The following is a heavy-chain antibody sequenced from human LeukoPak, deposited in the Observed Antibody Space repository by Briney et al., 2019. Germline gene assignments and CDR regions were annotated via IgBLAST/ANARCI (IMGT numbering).Heavy chain of an antibody. V-gene: IGHV3-33*01. CDR3: ARALGYCSGGSCYPPHY. CDR1: GFTFSSYG. Sequence: GGSLRLSCAASGFTFSSYGMPWVRQAPGKGLEWVAVIWYDGSNKYYADSVKGRFTISRDNSKNTLYLQMNSLRAEDTAVYYCARALGYCSGGSCYPPHYWGQGTLVTVSS. J-gene: IGHJ4*02. CDR2: IWYDGSNK. D-gene: IGHD2-15*01.